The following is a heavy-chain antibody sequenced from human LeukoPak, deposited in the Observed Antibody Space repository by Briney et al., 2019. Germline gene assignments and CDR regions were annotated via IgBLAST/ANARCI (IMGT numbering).Heavy chain of an antibody. CDR3: ARAQQQLVKYYYYYYYMDV. J-gene: IGHJ6*03. CDR1: GGSISSSNW. Sequence: SGTLSLTCAVSGGSISSSNWWSWVRQPPGKGLEWIGEIYHSGSTNYNPSLKSRVTISVDKSKNQFSLKLSSVTAADTAVYYCARAQQQLVKYYYYYYYMDVWGKGTTVTVSS. D-gene: IGHD6-13*01. CDR2: IYHSGST. V-gene: IGHV4-4*02.